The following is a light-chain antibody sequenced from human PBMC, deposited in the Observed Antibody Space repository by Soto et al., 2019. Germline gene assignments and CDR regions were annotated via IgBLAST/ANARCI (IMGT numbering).Light chain of an antibody. CDR2: DTS. J-gene: IGKJ5*01. Sequence: EDVLSQSPGTVSLSPGERATLSCRASQSLTNSFIAWYQQKPGQAPRLLIYDTSSRASGIPDRFSGSGSGTDFTLTISRLETEDFAVFYCQQYGTSEIIFGQGTRLAIK. CDR1: QSLTNSF. V-gene: IGKV3-20*01. CDR3: QQYGTSEII.